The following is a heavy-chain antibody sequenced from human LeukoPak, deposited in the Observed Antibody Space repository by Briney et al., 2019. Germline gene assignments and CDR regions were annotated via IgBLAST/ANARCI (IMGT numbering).Heavy chain of an antibody. Sequence: GGSLRLSCTASGFTFSSYAMSWVRQAPGKGLEWVSSISGSGGSTYYADSVKGRFTISRDNSNNTLYLQINSLRAEDTAVYYCAKTPSLWWFDPWGQGTLVTVSS. D-gene: IGHD3-16*02. J-gene: IGHJ5*02. CDR3: AKTPSLWWFDP. CDR2: ISGSGGST. CDR1: GFTFSSYA. V-gene: IGHV3-23*01.